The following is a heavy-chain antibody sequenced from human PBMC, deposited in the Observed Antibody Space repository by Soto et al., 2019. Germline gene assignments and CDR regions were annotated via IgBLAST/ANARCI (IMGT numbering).Heavy chain of an antibody. J-gene: IGHJ2*01. CDR2: ISWNSGSI. CDR3: ARGLLNYWYFDL. CDR1: GFTFDDYA. V-gene: IGHV3-9*01. Sequence: EVQLVESGGGLVQPGRSLRLSCAASGFTFDDYAMHWVRQAPGKGLEWVSGISWNSGSIGYADSVKGRFTISRDNAKNSLYLQMNSLRAEDTAVYYCARGLLNYWYFDLWGRGTLVTVSS.